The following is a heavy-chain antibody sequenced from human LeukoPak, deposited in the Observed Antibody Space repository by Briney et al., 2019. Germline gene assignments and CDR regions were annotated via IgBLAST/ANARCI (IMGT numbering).Heavy chain of an antibody. Sequence: SETLSLTCTVSVGSISSGGYYWSWIRQHPGKGLEWIGYIYYSGSTYYNPSLKSRVTISVDTSKNQFSLKLSSVTAADTAVYYCARSRVRGVFDYWGQGTLVTVSS. CDR2: IYYSGST. D-gene: IGHD3-10*01. J-gene: IGHJ4*02. V-gene: IGHV4-31*03. CDR3: ARSRVRGVFDY. CDR1: VGSISSGGYY.